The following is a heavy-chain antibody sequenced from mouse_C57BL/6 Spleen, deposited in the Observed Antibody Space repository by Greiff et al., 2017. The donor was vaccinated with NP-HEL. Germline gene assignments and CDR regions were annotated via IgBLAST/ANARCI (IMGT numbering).Heavy chain of an antibody. CDR2: INPNNGGT. Sequence: VQLQQSGPELVKPGASVKIPCKASGYTFTDYNMDWVKQSHGKSLEWIGDINPNNGGTIYNQKFKGKATLTVDESSSTAYMELRSLTSEDTAVYYCARGYYGSSYDAMDYWGQGTSVTVSS. CDR3: ARGYYGSSYDAMDY. J-gene: IGHJ4*01. V-gene: IGHV1-18*01. D-gene: IGHD1-1*01. CDR1: GYTFTDYN.